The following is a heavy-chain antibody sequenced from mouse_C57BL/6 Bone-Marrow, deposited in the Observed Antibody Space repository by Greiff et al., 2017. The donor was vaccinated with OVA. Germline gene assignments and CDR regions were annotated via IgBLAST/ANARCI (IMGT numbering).Heavy chain of an antibody. J-gene: IGHJ3*01. V-gene: IGHV1-54*01. D-gene: IGHD3-3*01. CDR2: INPGSGGT. CDR1: GYAFTNYL. CDR3: ARGLIGVAY. Sequence: QVQLKESGAELVRPGTSVKVSCKASGYAFTNYLIEWVKQRPGQGLEWIGVINPGSGGTNYNEKFKGKATLTADKSSSTAYMQLSSLTSEDSAVYCGARGLIGVAYGGQGNLVTVTA.